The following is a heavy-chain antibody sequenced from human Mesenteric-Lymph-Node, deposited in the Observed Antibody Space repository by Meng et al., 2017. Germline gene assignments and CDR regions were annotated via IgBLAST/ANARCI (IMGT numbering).Heavy chain of an antibody. CDR2: IYYSGST. CDR3: ARVSSGWDYFDY. Sequence: QVRRHESGPGLGKPSQTLSLTCTFSCGSVSSGGYYWTWIRQHPGKGLEWFGHIYYSGSTFYNPSLKRRVIISIDTSKNQFSLNLRSVTAADTAVYYCARVSSGWDYFDYWGQGTLVTVSS. D-gene: IGHD6-19*01. J-gene: IGHJ4*02. V-gene: IGHV4-31*03. CDR1: CGSVSSGGYY.